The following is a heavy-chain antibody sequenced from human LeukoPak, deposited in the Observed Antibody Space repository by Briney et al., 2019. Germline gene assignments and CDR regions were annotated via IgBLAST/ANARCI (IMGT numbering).Heavy chain of an antibody. CDR2: IIPIFGTA. CDR3: ASNSHYDFWSGYWFDP. J-gene: IGHJ5*02. V-gene: IGHV1-69*05. CDR1: GGTFSSYA. Sequence: ASVKVSCEASGGTFSSYAISWVRQAPGQGLEWMGGIIPIFGTANYAQKFQGRVTITTDESTSTAYMELSSLRSEDTAVYYCASNSHYDFWSGYWFDPWGQGTLVTVSS. D-gene: IGHD3-3*01.